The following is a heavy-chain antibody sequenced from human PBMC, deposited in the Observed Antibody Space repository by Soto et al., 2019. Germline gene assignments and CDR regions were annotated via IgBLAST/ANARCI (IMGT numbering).Heavy chain of an antibody. V-gene: IGHV1-18*01. Sequence: GASVKVSCKASGYAFGSYCISWVRQAPGQGLEWMGWISGNNVNTNYVQKLQGRVTLATDISTSTAYLELKSLRSDDTAVYYCARNMITFGGVIASEPWGQGTLVTVSS. J-gene: IGHJ5*02. D-gene: IGHD3-16*02. CDR1: GYAFGSYC. CDR3: ARNMITFGGVIASEP. CDR2: ISGNNVNT.